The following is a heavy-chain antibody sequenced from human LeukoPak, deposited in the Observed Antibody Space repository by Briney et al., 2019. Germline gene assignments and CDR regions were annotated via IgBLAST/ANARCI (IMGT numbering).Heavy chain of an antibody. CDR3: ARANYYDSSGYSRGAFDI. CDR2: IYYTGNT. Sequence: SDTLSLTCTVSGDSISTSKSYWGWIRQPPLTGLEWLGSIYYTGNTYYNASLKSRVTISVDTSKNQFSLSLTSVTAADTAVYYCARANYYDSSGYSRGAFDIWGQGTMVTVSS. V-gene: IGHV4-39*01. D-gene: IGHD3-22*01. J-gene: IGHJ3*02. CDR1: GDSISTSKSY.